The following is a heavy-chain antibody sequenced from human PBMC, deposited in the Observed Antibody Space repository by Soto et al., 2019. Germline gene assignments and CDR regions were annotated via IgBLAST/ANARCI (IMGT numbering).Heavy chain of an antibody. Sequence: SVKVSCKASGGTFSSYAISWVRQAPGQGLEWMGGIIPIFGTANYAQKFQGRVTITADESTSTAYMELSSLRSEDTAVYYCARDKGTGDYALDYYYGMDVWGQGTTVTVSS. CDR3: ARDKGTGDYALDYYYGMDV. J-gene: IGHJ6*02. CDR2: IIPIFGTA. CDR1: GGTFSSYA. D-gene: IGHD4-17*01. V-gene: IGHV1-69*13.